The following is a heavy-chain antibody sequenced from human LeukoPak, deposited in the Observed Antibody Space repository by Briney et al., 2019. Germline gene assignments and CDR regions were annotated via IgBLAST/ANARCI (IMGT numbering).Heavy chain of an antibody. CDR3: TRGVGGKELDY. CDR2: ISYDGSNK. J-gene: IGHJ4*02. Sequence: PGGSLRLSCAASGFTFSSYAMHWVRQAPGKGLEWVAVISYDGSNKYYADSVKGRFTISRDNSKNTLYLQMNSLRAEDTAVYYCTRGVGGKELDYWGQGTLVTVSS. D-gene: IGHD4-23*01. V-gene: IGHV3-30-3*01. CDR1: GFTFSSYA.